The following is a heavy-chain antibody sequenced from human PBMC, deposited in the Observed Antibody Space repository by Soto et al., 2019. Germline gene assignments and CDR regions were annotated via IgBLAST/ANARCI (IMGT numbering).Heavy chain of an antibody. V-gene: IGHV1-69*12. Sequence: QVQLVQSGAEVKKPGSSVKVSCKASGGTFSSYAISWVRQAPGQGLEWMGGIIPIFGTANYAQKFQGRVTITADESTSTASMELSSLRSEDTAVYYCARRVYNWNDDYYYGMDVWGQGTTVTVSS. CDR2: IIPIFGTA. CDR3: ARRVYNWNDDYYYGMDV. CDR1: GGTFSSYA. D-gene: IGHD1-1*01. J-gene: IGHJ6*02.